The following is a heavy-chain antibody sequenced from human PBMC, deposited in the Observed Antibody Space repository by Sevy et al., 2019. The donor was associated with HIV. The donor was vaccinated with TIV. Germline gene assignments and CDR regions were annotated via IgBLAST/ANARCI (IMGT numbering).Heavy chain of an antibody. Sequence: ESLKISCKGSGYSFTSHWLGWVRHMPGKGLEWMGIIYPDDSDTKYSPCFQGQVTFSADKSISTAYLQWSSLKASDTAIYYCATSRSGYLDSSGYYIYWGHGTLVTVSS. J-gene: IGHJ4*01. CDR2: IYPDDSDT. CDR3: ATSRSGYLDSSGYYIY. V-gene: IGHV5-51*01. D-gene: IGHD3-22*01. CDR1: GYSFTSHW.